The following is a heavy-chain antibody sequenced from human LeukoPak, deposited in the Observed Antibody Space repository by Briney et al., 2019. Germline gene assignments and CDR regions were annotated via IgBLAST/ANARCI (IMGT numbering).Heavy chain of an antibody. CDR1: GYTFTRYG. Sequence: ASVKVSCKASGYTFTRYGISWVRQAPGQGLEWMGWISTYDGNTNYAQKLQGRVSMTTDTSTSTAYMELRNLGSDDTAVYYCARERVARGENFDYWGQGTLVTVS. D-gene: IGHD3-10*01. CDR3: ARERVARGENFDY. J-gene: IGHJ4*02. V-gene: IGHV1-18*01. CDR2: ISTYDGNT.